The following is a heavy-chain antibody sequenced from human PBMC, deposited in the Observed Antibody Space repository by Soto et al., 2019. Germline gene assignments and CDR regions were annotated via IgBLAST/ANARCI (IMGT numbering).Heavy chain of an antibody. CDR2: IIAYNGNT. CDR3: ARDVYYYDSSGPALDY. CDR1: GYTFTSYG. J-gene: IGHJ4*02. Sequence: ASVKVSSRXSGYTFTSYGISWVRQAPGQGLEWLGWIIAYNGNTNYAEKLQGRVTMTTDTSTSTAYMELRSLRSDDTAVYYCARDVYYYDSSGPALDYWGEGTLVTVSS. D-gene: IGHD3-22*01. V-gene: IGHV1-18*01.